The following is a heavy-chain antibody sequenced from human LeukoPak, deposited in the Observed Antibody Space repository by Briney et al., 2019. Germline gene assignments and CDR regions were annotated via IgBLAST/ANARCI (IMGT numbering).Heavy chain of an antibody. D-gene: IGHD2-15*01. CDR3: ARPLGYCTSGSCFPDY. V-gene: IGHV3-21*01. Sequence: GESLRLSCAASGFTFSSYSMNWVRQAPGKGPEWVSSISGSSSNIYYADSVKGRFTISRDNAKNSLYLQMNSLRAEDTAVYYCARPLGYCTSGSCFPDYWGQGTPVTVSS. CDR2: ISGSSSNI. J-gene: IGHJ4*02. CDR1: GFTFSSYS.